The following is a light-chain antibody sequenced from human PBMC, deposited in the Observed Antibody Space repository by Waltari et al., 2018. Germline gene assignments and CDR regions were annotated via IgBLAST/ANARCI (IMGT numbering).Light chain of an antibody. CDR3: GSWDSSLGIGV. V-gene: IGLV1-51*01. CDR2: EDN. J-gene: IGLJ3*02. CDR1: TPNICTNY. Sequence: QSVLTQAPSVSAAPGQTVTISCSGSTPNICTNYVSCYQQFPGTAPKIVLYEDNRRPSGIPDRFSGSKSGASATLGITGLQTGDEADYYCGSWDSSLGIGVLGGGTRLTVL.